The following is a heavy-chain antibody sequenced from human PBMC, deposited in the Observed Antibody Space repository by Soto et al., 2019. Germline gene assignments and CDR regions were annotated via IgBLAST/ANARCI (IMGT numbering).Heavy chain of an antibody. CDR3: ARDDEFGFDI. Sequence: EVQLVESGGGLVQPGGSLRLSCEASAFTLSSYWMSWVRQAPGKGLEWVANIKPDGSEKYYVDSVKGRFTISRDNTKNSLYLQMSTLRPEDTAIYYCARDDEFGFDIWGQGTRVTVSS. CDR2: IKPDGSEK. J-gene: IGHJ3*02. CDR1: AFTLSSYW. V-gene: IGHV3-7*01. D-gene: IGHD3-16*01.